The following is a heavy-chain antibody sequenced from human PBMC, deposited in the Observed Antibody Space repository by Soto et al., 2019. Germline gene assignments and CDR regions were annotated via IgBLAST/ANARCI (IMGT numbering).Heavy chain of an antibody. Sequence: KVSCKASGYTFTGYYMHWVRQAPGQGLEWMGWINPYSGGTNYAQKFQGRVTMTRDTSISTAYMELSRLRSDDTAVYYCARDYGDYVTYYFDYWGQGTLVTVSS. CDR1: GYTFTGYY. D-gene: IGHD4-17*01. CDR3: ARDYGDYVTYYFDY. CDR2: INPYSGGT. J-gene: IGHJ4*02. V-gene: IGHV1-2*02.